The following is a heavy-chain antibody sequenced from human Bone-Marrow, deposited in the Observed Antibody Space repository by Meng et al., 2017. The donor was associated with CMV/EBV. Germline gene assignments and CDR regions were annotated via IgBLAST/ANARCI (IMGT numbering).Heavy chain of an antibody. V-gene: IGHV3-30*02. CDR1: GFTFSSYG. J-gene: IGHJ6*02. Sequence: GGSLRPSCAASGFTFSSYGMHWVRQAPGKGLGWVAFIRYDGSNKYYADSVKGRFTISRDNSKNTLYLQMNSLRAEDTAVYYCAKDRGAYYYDSSGYYYYYGMDVWGQGTTVTVSS. CDR2: IRYDGSNK. CDR3: AKDRGAYYYDSSGYYYYYGMDV. D-gene: IGHD3-22*01.